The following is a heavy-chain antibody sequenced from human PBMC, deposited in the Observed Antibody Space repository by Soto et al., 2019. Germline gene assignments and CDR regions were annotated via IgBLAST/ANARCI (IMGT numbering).Heavy chain of an antibody. D-gene: IGHD3-10*01. Sequence: PWGSLRLSCAASGFTFSSYGMHWVRQAPGKGLEWVAVISYDGSNKYYADSVKGRFTISRDNSKNTLYLQMNSLRAEDTAVYYCAKDLDLWFGEAFDYWGQGTLVTVSS. CDR3: AKDLDLWFGEAFDY. V-gene: IGHV3-30*18. CDR2: ISYDGSNK. CDR1: GFTFSSYG. J-gene: IGHJ4*02.